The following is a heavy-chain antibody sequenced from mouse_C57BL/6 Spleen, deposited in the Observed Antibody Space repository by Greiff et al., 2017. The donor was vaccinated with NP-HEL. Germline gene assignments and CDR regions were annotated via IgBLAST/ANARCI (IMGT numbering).Heavy chain of an antibody. Sequence: EVQLQQSGPELVKPGASVKISCKASGYTFTDYYMNWVKQSHGKSLEWIGDINPNNGGTSYNQKFKGKATLTVDKSSSTAYMELRSLTSEDSAVYYCAYYGNYEWAMDYWGQGTSVTVSS. CDR3: AYYGNYEWAMDY. D-gene: IGHD2-1*01. V-gene: IGHV1-26*01. CDR1: GYTFTDYY. CDR2: INPNNGGT. J-gene: IGHJ4*01.